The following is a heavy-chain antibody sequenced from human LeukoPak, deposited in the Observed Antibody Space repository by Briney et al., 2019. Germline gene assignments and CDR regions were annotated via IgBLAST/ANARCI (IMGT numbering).Heavy chain of an antibody. CDR1: GFTFSNFW. V-gene: IGHV3-7*05. D-gene: IGHD3-9*01. J-gene: IGHJ4*02. CDR2: IKQDGSEK. Sequence: GGSLRLSCAASGFTFSNFWMSWVRQAPGKGLEWVANIKQDGSEKYYVDSVKGRFTISRDNSKNTLYLQMNGLRPEDTAVYYCAKSPLLRYFDYWGQGTLVTVSS. CDR3: AKSPLLRYFDY.